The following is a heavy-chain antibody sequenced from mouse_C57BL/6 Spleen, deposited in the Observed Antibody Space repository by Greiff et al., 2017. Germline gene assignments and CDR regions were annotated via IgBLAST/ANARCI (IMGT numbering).Heavy chain of an antibody. CDR2: ISYDGSN. CDR1: GYSITSGYY. V-gene: IGHV3-6*01. CDR3: ARHYYGRGFAY. Sequence: EVQLQESGPGLVKPSQSLSLTCSVTGYSITSGYYWNWIRQFPGNKLEWMGYISYDGSNNYNPSLKNRISITRDTSKNQFFLKLNSVTTEDTATYYCARHYYGRGFAYWGQGTLVTVSA. J-gene: IGHJ3*01. D-gene: IGHD1-1*01.